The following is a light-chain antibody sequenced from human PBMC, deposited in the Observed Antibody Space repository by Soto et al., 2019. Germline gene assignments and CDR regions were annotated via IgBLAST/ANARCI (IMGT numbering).Light chain of an antibody. CDR1: SSNIGANYD. CDR2: GNS. V-gene: IGLV1-40*01. J-gene: IGLJ1*01. Sequence: QSVLTQPPSVSGAPGQRVTISCTGSSSNIGANYDVHWYQQRPGTAPKLLIFGNSNRPSGVPDRFSGSKSGTSASLAITGLQAEDEGDYYCQSYASTLSARYVFGTGTRSPS. CDR3: QSYASTLSARYV.